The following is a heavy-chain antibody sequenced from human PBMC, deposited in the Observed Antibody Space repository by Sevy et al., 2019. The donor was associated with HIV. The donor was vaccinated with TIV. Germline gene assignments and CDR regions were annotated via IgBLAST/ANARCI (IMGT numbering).Heavy chain of an antibody. Sequence: SLKISCAASGFPFNDHAMHWVRQVPEKGLEWVSGVSWNTRNIGYADSVKGRFTISRDNARHFLSLEMNSLRPEDTALYYCAKDINRGCDGVNCYSYYYYFYGLDVWGQGTTVTVSS. CDR3: AKDINRGCDGVNCYSYYYYFYGLDV. CDR2: VSWNTRNI. J-gene: IGHJ6*02. V-gene: IGHV3-9*01. CDR1: GFPFNDHA. D-gene: IGHD2-21*01.